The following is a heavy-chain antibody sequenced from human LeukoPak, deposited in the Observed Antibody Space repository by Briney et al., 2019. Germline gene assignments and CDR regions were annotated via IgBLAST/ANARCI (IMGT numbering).Heavy chain of an antibody. CDR3: AREGCSSTSCYFLFDP. CDR2: NNPNSGGT. J-gene: IGHJ5*02. D-gene: IGHD2-2*01. V-gene: IGHV1-2*02. CDR1: GYTFTGYY. Sequence: ASVKVSCKASGYTFTGYYMHWVRQAPGQGLEWMGWNNPNSGGTNYAQKFQGRVTMTRDTSISTAYMELSRLRSDDTAVYYCAREGCSSTSCYFLFDPWGQGTLVTVSS.